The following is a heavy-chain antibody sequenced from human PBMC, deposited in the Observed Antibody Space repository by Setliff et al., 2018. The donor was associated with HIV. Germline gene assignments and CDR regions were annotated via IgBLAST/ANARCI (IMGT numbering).Heavy chain of an antibody. CDR3: ARVPYRSAWFSGGHDAFDV. V-gene: IGHV1-8*02. J-gene: IGHJ3*01. Sequence: ASVKVSCKASGYTFTTYDINWVRQATGQGLEWMGWMNPNSGDTGYAQMFQDRITMTRDTSIGTAYMELSRLRSDDTAVYYCARVPYRSAWFSGGHDAFDVWGQGTMVT. CDR2: MNPNSGDT. D-gene: IGHD6-19*01. CDR1: GYTFTTYD.